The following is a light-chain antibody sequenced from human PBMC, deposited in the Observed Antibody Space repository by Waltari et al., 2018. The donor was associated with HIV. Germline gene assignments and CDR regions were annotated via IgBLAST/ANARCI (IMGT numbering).Light chain of an antibody. V-gene: IGLV2-8*01. Sequence: QSALTQPPSASGSPGQSVTLSCTGPRSDVGGYNYVSWHQQHPGKAPKLMIYDVIKRPSGVPDRFSGSKSGNTASLTVSGLQPEDEADYYCSSHAGSKVVFGGGTRLTVL. CDR3: SSHAGSKVV. CDR2: DVI. CDR1: RSDVGGYNY. J-gene: IGLJ2*01.